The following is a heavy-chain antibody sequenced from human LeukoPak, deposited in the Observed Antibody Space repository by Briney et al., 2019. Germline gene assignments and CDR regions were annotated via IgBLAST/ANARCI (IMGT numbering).Heavy chain of an antibody. Sequence: PGGSLRLSCAASGFTFTSYSMIWVRQAPGKGLEWVSTSGTNTYYADSVKGRFTISRDNSKNTLFLHMNSLRAEDTAVYHCARDKWLDYWGQGTLVTVSS. V-gene: IGHV3-23*01. J-gene: IGHJ4*02. CDR3: ARDKWLDY. CDR2: SGTNT. D-gene: IGHD5-24*01. CDR1: GFTFTSYS.